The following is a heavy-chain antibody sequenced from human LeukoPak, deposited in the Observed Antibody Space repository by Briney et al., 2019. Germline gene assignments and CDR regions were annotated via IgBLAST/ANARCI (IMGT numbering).Heavy chain of an antibody. J-gene: IGHJ1*01. Sequence: MASETLSLTCTVSGGSLSESNYYWGWIRQPPGKGLECVGNIYPSGATYYNPSLKSRVTISIDSSKSQFSLRLSSVTAADTAAYYCVQNTPGTIEHWGQGTLVTVSS. V-gene: IGHV4-39*01. CDR3: VQNTPGTIEH. CDR1: GGSLSESNYY. CDR2: IYPSGAT. D-gene: IGHD1-7*01.